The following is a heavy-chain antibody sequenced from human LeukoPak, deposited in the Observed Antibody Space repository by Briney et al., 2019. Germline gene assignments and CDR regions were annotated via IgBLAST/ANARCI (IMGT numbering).Heavy chain of an antibody. V-gene: IGHV3-53*01. CDR2: LYIGGNT. CDR3: MTAAGYNFGQY. Sequence: PGGSLRLPCAASGLTVNNNYTNWVRQAPGKGLEWVSALYIGGNTYYAGSVRGRFTISRDNSKNTLYLQMNSLRAEDTAIYYCMTAAGYNFGQYWGQGTLVTVSS. CDR1: GLTVNNNY. J-gene: IGHJ4*02. D-gene: IGHD5-18*01.